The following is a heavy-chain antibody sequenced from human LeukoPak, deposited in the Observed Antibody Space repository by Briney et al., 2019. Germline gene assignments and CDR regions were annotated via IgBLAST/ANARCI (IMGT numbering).Heavy chain of an antibody. CDR1: GYTFTGYY. CDR3: ARFPGDYYAFDI. CDR2: INPNSGGT. J-gene: IGHJ3*02. D-gene: IGHD7-27*01. Sequence: EASVKVSCKASGYTFTGYYMHWVRQAPGQGLEWMGWINPNSGGTNYAQKFQGRVIMTRDTSISTAYMELSSLRSDDTAVYYCARFPGDYYAFDIWGQGTMVTVSS. V-gene: IGHV1-2*02.